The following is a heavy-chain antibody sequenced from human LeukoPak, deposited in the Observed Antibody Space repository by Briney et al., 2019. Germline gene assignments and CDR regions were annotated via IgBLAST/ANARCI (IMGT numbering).Heavy chain of an antibody. Sequence: GGSLRLSCAASGFTFDDYAMHWVRQAPGKGLEWVSLISWDGGSTYYADSVKGRFTISRGNAKNSLYLQMNSLRAEDTAAYYCARDRIAVAATETSFDYWGQGTLVTVSS. D-gene: IGHD6-19*01. CDR1: GFTFDDYA. V-gene: IGHV3-43D*03. CDR3: ARDRIAVAATETSFDY. J-gene: IGHJ4*02. CDR2: ISWDGGST.